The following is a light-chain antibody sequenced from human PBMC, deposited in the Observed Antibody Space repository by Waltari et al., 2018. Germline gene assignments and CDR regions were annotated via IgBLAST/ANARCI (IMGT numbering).Light chain of an antibody. CDR2: GSS. J-gene: IGKJ4*01. V-gene: IGKV3-20*01. CDR3: QQYGSSPLT. CDR1: QSVSRDY. Sequence: ETVLAQSPGTLSLSLGDSATLSCRASQSVSRDYLAWYQQKPGQAPRLLINGSSSRATGIPARFSGSGSGTDFTLTITRLEPEDFAVYYCQQYGSSPLTFGGGTKVDIK.